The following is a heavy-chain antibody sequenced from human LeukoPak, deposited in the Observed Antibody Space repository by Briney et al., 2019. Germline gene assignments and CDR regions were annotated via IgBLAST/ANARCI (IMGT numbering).Heavy chain of an antibody. V-gene: IGHV4-34*01. D-gene: IGHD5-18*01. J-gene: IGHJ4*02. Sequence: PSETLSLTCAVYGGSFSGYYWSWIRQPPGKGLEWIGEINHSGSTNYNPSLKSRVTISVDTSKNQSSLKLSSVTAADTAVYYCARGQWLRSSFDYWGQGTLVTVSS. CDR1: GGSFSGYY. CDR2: INHSGST. CDR3: ARGQWLRSSFDY.